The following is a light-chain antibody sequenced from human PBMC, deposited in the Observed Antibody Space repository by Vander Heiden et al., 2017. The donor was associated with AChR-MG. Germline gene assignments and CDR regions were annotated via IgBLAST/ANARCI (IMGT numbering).Light chain of an antibody. CDR2: AAS. V-gene: IGKV1-39*01. CDR3: QQSDITPLT. J-gene: IGKJ4*01. Sequence: DIQMTQSPSSLSASEGDRISITCRANQSISRFLNWYQQKPGKAPRLLIYAASTLQSGVPSRFSGSGSGTDFTLAISRLQPEDFATYYCQQSDITPLTFGGGTHVDIK. CDR1: QSISRF.